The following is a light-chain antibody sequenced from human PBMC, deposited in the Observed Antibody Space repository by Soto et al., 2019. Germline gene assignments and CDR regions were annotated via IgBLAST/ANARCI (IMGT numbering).Light chain of an antibody. CDR2: AVT. V-gene: IGLV2-14*01. J-gene: IGLJ1*01. Sequence: QSVLAQPASVSGSPGQSITISCTGTSSEIGGYNYVSWYQQDSGKAPQLIIYAVTDRPSGVSSRFSGPKSGNTAFLTISGLQAEDEADYYCTSYTRSSTYVFGTGTKVTVL. CDR3: TSYTRSSTYV. CDR1: SSEIGGYNY.